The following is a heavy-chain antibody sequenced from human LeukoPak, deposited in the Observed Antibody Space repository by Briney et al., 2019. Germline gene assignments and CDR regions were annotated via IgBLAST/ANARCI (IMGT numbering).Heavy chain of an antibody. J-gene: IGHJ4*02. Sequence: GSLRLSCAASGFTFSSYAMSWIRQPPGKGLEWIGSIYYSGSTYYNPSLKSRVTISVDTSKNQFSLKLSSVTAADTAVYYCARLYSSSSGLVDHWGQGTLVTVSS. D-gene: IGHD6-6*01. CDR2: IYYSGST. CDR1: GFTFSSYA. V-gene: IGHV4-39*01. CDR3: ARLYSSSSGLVDH.